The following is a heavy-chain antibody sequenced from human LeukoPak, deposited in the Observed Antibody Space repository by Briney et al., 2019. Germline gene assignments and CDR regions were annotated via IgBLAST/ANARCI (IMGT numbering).Heavy chain of an antibody. Sequence: SETLSLTCAVSGGSTSSGGYSWSWIRQPPGKGLEWIGYIYYSGSTYYNPSLKSRVTISVDTSKNQFSLKLSSVTAADTAVYYCAREAREGTVPYNWFDPWGQGTLVTVSS. V-gene: IGHV4-30-4*07. J-gene: IGHJ5*02. CDR2: IYYSGST. D-gene: IGHD4-17*01. CDR3: AREAREGTVPYNWFDP. CDR1: GGSTSSGGYS.